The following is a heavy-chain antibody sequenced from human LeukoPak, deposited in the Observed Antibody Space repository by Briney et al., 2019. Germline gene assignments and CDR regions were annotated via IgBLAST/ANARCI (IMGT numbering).Heavy chain of an antibody. CDR3: AKERPYSSSWYFDY. Sequence: GGSLRLSCAASGFTFDDYAMHWVRQAPGKGLEWVSGISWNSGSIGYADSVKGRFTIYRDNAKNSLYLQMNSLRAEDTALYYCAKERPYSSSWYFDYWGQGTLVTVSS. CDR1: GFTFDDYA. D-gene: IGHD6-13*01. V-gene: IGHV3-9*01. CDR2: ISWNSGSI. J-gene: IGHJ4*02.